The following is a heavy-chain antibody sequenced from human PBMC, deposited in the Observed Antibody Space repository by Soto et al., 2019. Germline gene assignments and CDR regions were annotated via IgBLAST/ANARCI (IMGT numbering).Heavy chain of an antibody. Sequence: PGESLKISCKGPGYSFTSYWISWVRQMPGKGLEWMGRIDPSDSYTNYSPSFQGHVTISADKSISTAYLQWSSLKASDTAMYYCARIAVAAPYYYSYGMDVWGQGTTVTVSS. CDR3: ARIAVAAPYYYSYGMDV. V-gene: IGHV5-10-1*01. J-gene: IGHJ6*02. D-gene: IGHD6-19*01. CDR2: IDPSDSYT. CDR1: GYSFTSYW.